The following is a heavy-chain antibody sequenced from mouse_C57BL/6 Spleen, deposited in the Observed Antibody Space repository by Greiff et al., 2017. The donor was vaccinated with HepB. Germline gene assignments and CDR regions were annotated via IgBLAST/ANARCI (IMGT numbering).Heavy chain of an antibody. J-gene: IGHJ4*01. V-gene: IGHV1-50*01. Sequence: QVQLKQSGAELVKPGASVKLSCKASGYTFTSYWMQWVKQRPGQGLEWIGEIDPSDSYTNYNQKFKGKATLTVDTSSSTAYMQLSSLTSEDSAVYYCARTWITTVVEAHYYAMDYWGQGTSVTVSS. D-gene: IGHD1-1*01. CDR1: GYTFTSYW. CDR3: ARTWITTVVEAHYYAMDY. CDR2: IDPSDSYT.